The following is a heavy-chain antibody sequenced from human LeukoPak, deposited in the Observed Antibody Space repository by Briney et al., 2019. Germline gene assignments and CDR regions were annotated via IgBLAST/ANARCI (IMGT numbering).Heavy chain of an antibody. Sequence: GGSLRLSCAASGFTFSSYAMSWVRQPPGKGLEWVSVISNSGTTYYADSVKGRLTISRDNSKNTVYLQMNSLRAEDTAVYYCARDPHPSSWYDGWFDPWGQGTLVTVSS. CDR3: ARDPHPSSWYDGWFDP. J-gene: IGHJ5*02. CDR1: GFTFSSYA. V-gene: IGHV3-66*01. CDR2: ISNSGTT. D-gene: IGHD6-13*01.